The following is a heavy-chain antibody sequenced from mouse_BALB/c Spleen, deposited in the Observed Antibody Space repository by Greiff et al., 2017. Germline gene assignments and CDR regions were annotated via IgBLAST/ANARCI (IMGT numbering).Heavy chain of an antibody. CDR3: ARSAYGSSSSWFAY. Sequence: VQLQQSGPGLVQPSQSLSITCTVSGFSLTSYGVHWVRQSPGKGLEWLGVIWSGGSTDYNAAFISRLSISKDNSKSQVFFKMNSLQANDTAIYYYARSAYGSSSSWFAYWGQGTLVTVSA. J-gene: IGHJ3*01. D-gene: IGHD1-1*01. V-gene: IGHV2-2*02. CDR1: GFSLTSYG. CDR2: IWSGGST.